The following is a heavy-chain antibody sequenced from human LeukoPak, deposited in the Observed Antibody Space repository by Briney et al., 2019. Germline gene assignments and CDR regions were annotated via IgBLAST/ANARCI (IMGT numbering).Heavy chain of an antibody. Sequence: SETLSLTCSVSGGSINNYWWNWIRKPPGKGLEWIGYIYYSGSTSYNPSLKSRVTMSVDTSKNQFSLKLSSVTAADTAVYYCARSGGYSGYVSVWGHGTLVTVSS. V-gene: IGHV4-59*01. CDR1: GGSINNYW. J-gene: IGHJ4*01. CDR3: ARSGGYSGYVSV. CDR2: IYYSGST. D-gene: IGHD5-12*01.